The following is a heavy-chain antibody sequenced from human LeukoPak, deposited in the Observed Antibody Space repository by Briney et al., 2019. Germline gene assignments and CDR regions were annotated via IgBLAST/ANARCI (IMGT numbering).Heavy chain of an antibody. CDR3: AGTPWFGELTLDY. D-gene: IGHD3-10*01. J-gene: IGHJ4*02. V-gene: IGHV1-58*02. CDR2: IVVDSGNT. Sequence: ASVKVSCKASGFTFTRSTIQWVRQARGQRLEWIGWIVVDSGNTNYAQKFQERVIITRDMSTTTVYMELSSLRSEGTAVYYCAGTPWFGELTLDYWGQGTLVTVSS. CDR1: GFTFTRST.